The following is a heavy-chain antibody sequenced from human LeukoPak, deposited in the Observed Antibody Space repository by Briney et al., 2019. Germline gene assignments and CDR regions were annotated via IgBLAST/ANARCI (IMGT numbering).Heavy chain of an antibody. CDR2: IYYSGST. D-gene: IGHD3-10*01. CDR3: ARVGYYYGSGSYCFDY. J-gene: IGHJ4*02. Sequence: PSETLSLTCTVSGCAISSGGYYWSWIRQHPGKGLEWIGYIYYSGSTYYNPSLKSRVTISVDTSKNQFSLKLSSVTAADTAVYYCARVGYYYGSGSYCFDYWGQGTLVTVSS. CDR1: GCAISSGGYY. V-gene: IGHV4-31*03.